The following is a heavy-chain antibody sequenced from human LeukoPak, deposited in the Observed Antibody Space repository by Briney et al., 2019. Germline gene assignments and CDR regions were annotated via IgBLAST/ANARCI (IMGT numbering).Heavy chain of an antibody. CDR3: ARGVGYCSSTSCYPTHFDY. J-gene: IGHJ4*02. V-gene: IGHV3-53*01. D-gene: IGHD2-2*01. CDR2: IYSGVST. Sequence: GGSLRLSCAASGFTVSSNYMSWVRQAPGKGLEWVSVIYSGVSTYYADSVKGRFTISRNNSKNTLYIQMNSLRAEDTAVYYCARGVGYCSSTSCYPTHFDYWGQGTLVTVSS. CDR1: GFTVSSNY.